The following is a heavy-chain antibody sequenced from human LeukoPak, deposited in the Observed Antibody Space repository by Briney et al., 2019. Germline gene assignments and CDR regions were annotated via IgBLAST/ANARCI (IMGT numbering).Heavy chain of an antibody. D-gene: IGHD2/OR15-2a*01. CDR1: GYIFTSYY. CDR3: ARVPIGGAFDY. CDR2: INPSDGST. Sequence: ASVEVSCKASGYIFTSYYMHWVRQAPGQGLEWMGIINPSDGSTIYAQMFQGRVTMTRDTPTSTVYMVLTSLTSDDTAVYYCARVPIGGAFDYWGQGTLVTVSS. J-gene: IGHJ4*02. V-gene: IGHV1-46*01.